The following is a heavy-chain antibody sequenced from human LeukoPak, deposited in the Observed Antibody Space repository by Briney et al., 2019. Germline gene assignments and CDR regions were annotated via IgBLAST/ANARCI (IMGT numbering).Heavy chain of an antibody. CDR3: ARDRSIAAGGAFGY. V-gene: IGHV3-30*04. J-gene: IGHJ4*02. CDR1: GLTFSSYA. CDR2: ISYDGSNK. Sequence: PGGSLRLSCAASGLTFSSYAMHWVRQAPGKGLEWVAVISYDGSNKYYADSVKGRFTISRDNSKNTLYLQMNSLRAEDTAVYYCARDRSIAAGGAFGYWGQGTLVTVSS. D-gene: IGHD6-13*01.